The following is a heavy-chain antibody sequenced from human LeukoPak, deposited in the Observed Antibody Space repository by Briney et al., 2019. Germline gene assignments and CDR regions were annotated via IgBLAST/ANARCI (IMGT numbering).Heavy chain of an antibody. CDR1: GGSVSSGSYY. J-gene: IGHJ4*02. V-gene: IGHV4-61*01. D-gene: IGHD3-22*01. CDR2: IYYSGST. Sequence: SETLSLTCTVSGGSVSSGSYYWSWIRQPPGKGLEWIGYIYYSGSTNYNPSLKSRVTISVDTSKNQFSLKLSSVTAADTAVYYCARGTVEDAYDSSGPYFDYWGQGTLVTVSS. CDR3: ARGTVEDAYDSSGPYFDY.